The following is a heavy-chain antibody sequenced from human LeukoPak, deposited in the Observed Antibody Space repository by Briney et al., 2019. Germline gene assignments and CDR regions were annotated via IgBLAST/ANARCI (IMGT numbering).Heavy chain of an antibody. CDR3: AKDQCSNTRCYGSPGY. V-gene: IGHV3-30*02. D-gene: IGHD2-2*01. J-gene: IGHJ4*02. CDR1: GFSFSNYG. Sequence: GESLRLSCEASGFSFSNYGMHWVRQAPGKGLEWVAFIRHDGSDQRYAESVKGRFIISRDNSKNTLYLQMNSLRPEDAGVFYCAKDQCSNTRCYGSPGYWGQGTLVTVSP. CDR2: IRHDGSDQ.